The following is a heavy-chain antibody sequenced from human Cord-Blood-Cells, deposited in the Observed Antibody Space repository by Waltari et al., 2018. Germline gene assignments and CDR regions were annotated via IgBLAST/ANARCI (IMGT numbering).Heavy chain of an antibody. J-gene: IGHJ6*02. D-gene: IGHD6-13*01. CDR1: GGTFSSYA. V-gene: IGHV1-69*01. Sequence: QVQLVKSGAEVKKPGSSVKVSCKASGGTFSSYAISWVRQAHGQGLEWMGGIIPIFGTANYAQKFQGRVTITADESTSTAYMELSSLRSEDTAVYYCARDRIAAAGTDYYYGMDVWGQGTTVTVSS. CDR3: ARDRIAAAGTDYYYGMDV. CDR2: IIPIFGTA.